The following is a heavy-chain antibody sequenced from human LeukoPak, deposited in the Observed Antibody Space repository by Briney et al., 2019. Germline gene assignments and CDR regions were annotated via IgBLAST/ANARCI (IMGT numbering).Heavy chain of an antibody. Sequence: GGSLRLSCVASGFSVDTNYMNWVRKAPGKGLEWVSVIHSGAGSTNYADSVKGRFTISRDNSKNTLYLQMNSLRAEDTGVYYCVRDGGLSGSYFDYWGQGILVTVSS. D-gene: IGHD1-26*01. J-gene: IGHJ4*02. CDR1: GFSVDTNY. V-gene: IGHV3-53*01. CDR3: VRDGGLSGSYFDY. CDR2: IHSGAGST.